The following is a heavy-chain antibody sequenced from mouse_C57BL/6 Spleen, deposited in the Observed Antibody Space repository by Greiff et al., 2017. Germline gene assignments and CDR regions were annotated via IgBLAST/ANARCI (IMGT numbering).Heavy chain of an antibody. CDR3: TRGYAYGSSY. V-gene: IGHV1-22*01. D-gene: IGHD1-1*01. CDR2: INPNNGGT. Sequence: EVMLQQSGPELVKPGASVKMSCKASGYTFTDYNMHWVKQRHGKSLEWIGYINPNNGGTSYNQKFKGKATLTVNKSSSTAYMELRSLTSEDSAVYYCTRGYAYGSSYWGQGTTLTVSS. CDR1: GYTFTDYN. J-gene: IGHJ2*01.